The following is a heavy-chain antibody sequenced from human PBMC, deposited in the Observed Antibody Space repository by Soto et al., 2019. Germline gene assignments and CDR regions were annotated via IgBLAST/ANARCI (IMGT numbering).Heavy chain of an antibody. Sequence: QVQLVQSGAEVKKPGSSVNVSCKASGGTFSSYPISWVRQAPGQGLEWMGWILPIFGTVNYAQKFQDRVTITADRSTSTAYMDLSSLRSEDTAVYYCARDLDGSRRLDYWGQGTLVTVSS. CDR3: ARDLDGSRRLDY. J-gene: IGHJ4*02. CDR1: GGTFSSYP. D-gene: IGHD6-13*01. V-gene: IGHV1-69*06. CDR2: ILPIFGTV.